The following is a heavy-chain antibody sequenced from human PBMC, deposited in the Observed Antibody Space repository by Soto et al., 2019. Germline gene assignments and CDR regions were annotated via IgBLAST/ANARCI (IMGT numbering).Heavy chain of an antibody. J-gene: IGHJ1*01. V-gene: IGHV3-74*01. Sequence: EVQLVESGGGLVQPGGSLRLSCVASGFTFSSYWMHWVRQAPGKGLVWVSSISNDGSSIYADPVKGRFTISRDNAKNTLYLQMNSLRAEDTAVYYCARLPNKSPQNWGQGTPVIVSP. CDR3: ARLPNKSPQN. CDR2: ISNDGSS. CDR1: GFTFSSYW.